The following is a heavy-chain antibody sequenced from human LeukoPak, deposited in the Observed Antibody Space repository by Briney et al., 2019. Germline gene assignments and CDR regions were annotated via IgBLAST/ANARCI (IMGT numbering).Heavy chain of an antibody. V-gene: IGHV3-30*18. D-gene: IGHD3-10*02. CDR3: AELGITMIGGV. CDR2: ISYGGSNK. Sequence: GGSLRLSCAASGFTFSSYGMHWVRQAPGKGLEWVAFISYGGSNKYYADSVRGRFTISRDNSKNTLYLQMNSLRAEDTAVYYCAELGITMIGGVWGKGTTVTISS. CDR1: GFTFSSYG. J-gene: IGHJ6*04.